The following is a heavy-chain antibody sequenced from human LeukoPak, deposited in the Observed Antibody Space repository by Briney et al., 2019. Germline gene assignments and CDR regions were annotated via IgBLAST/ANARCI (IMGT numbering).Heavy chain of an antibody. D-gene: IGHD7-27*01. CDR3: ARVLLGFDY. Sequence: PGGSLRLSCTASGFTYNKVWMNWVRQAPGKGLEWVSVIYSGGSTYYADSVKGRFTISRDNSKNTLYLQMNSLRAEDTAVYYCARVLLGFDYWGQGTLVTVSS. CDR2: IYSGGST. J-gene: IGHJ4*02. CDR1: GFTYNKVW. V-gene: IGHV3-53*01.